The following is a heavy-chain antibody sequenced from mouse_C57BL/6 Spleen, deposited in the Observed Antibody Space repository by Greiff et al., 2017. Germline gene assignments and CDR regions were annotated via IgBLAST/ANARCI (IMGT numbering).Heavy chain of an antibody. J-gene: IGHJ3*01. CDR2: FHPGSGGT. Sequence: QVQLQQSGAELVRPGTSVKVSCKASGYAFTNYLIEWVKQRPGQGLEWIGVFHPGSGGTNYNEKFKGKATLTADKSSSTAYMQLSSLTSEDSAVYFCGRDSSGLAYGGQGTLVTVSA. D-gene: IGHD3-2*02. V-gene: IGHV1-54*01. CDR1: GYAFTNYL. CDR3: GRDSSGLAY.